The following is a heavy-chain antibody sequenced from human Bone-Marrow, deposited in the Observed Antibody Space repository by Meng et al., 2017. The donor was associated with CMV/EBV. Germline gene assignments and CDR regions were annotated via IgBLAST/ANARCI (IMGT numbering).Heavy chain of an antibody. CDR3: ARAPRVRGVTSGMDV. V-gene: IGHV3-30*04. CDR2: ISYDGSNK. CDR1: GFTFSSYA. J-gene: IGHJ6*01. D-gene: IGHD3-10*01. Sequence: GESLKISCAASGFTFSSYAMHWVRQAPGKGLEWVAVISYDGSNKYYADSVKGRFTISRDNAKNSLYLQMNSLRAEDTAVYYCARAPRVRGVTSGMDVWGQGTTVTGYS.